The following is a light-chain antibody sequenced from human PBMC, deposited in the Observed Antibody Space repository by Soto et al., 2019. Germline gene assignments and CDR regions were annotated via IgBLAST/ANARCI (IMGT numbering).Light chain of an antibody. Sequence: AIQMTQSPSSLSASVGDRVTVPCRASQDIRRDVGWYQQKPGKAPSLLIFDASTLHSGVPSRFSGSGSGTDFTLTISSLQPDDFATYYCQQFAISTTFGQGTKVDIK. V-gene: IGKV1-13*02. J-gene: IGKJ1*01. CDR3: QQFAISTT. CDR2: DAS. CDR1: QDIRRD.